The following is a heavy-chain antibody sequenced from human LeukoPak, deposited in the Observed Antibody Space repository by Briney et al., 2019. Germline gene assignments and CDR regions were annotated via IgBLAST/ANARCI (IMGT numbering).Heavy chain of an antibody. Sequence: PGGSLRLSCAASGFTFSSYEMNCVRQAPGKGLEWVSYISSSGSTIYYADSVKGRFTISRDNAKNSLYLQMNSLRAEDTAVYYCARYSSGWYWEFDYWGQGTLVTVSS. J-gene: IGHJ4*02. CDR3: ARYSSGWYWEFDY. D-gene: IGHD6-19*01. CDR1: GFTFSSYE. V-gene: IGHV3-48*03. CDR2: ISSSGSTI.